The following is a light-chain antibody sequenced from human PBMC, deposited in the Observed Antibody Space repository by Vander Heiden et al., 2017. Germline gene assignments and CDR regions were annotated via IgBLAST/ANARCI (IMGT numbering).Light chain of an antibody. CDR2: DAS. J-gene: IGKJ4*02. CDR3: QQYDNLPPPT. V-gene: IGKV1-33*01. CDR1: QDIRNY. Sequence: DVQMTQSPSSLSASVGERVTITCQASQDIRNYLNWYQQKPGKAPKLLIYDASTLETGVPSRFSGSGSGTDFTFTISSLQPEDIATYYCQQYDNLPPPTFGGGTKVEIK.